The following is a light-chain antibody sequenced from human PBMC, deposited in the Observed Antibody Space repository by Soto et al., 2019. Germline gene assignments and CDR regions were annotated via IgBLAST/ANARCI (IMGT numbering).Light chain of an antibody. CDR2: AAS. Sequence: AIQLTQSPSFLSASVGDSVTITCRTSQGIRSDLGWYQQKPGKVPKLLIYAASTLRSGVPSRFSGSGSGRDFTLTISSLQPEDFATYYCQQYDTFSWTFGRGTKVDIK. V-gene: IGKV1-6*01. J-gene: IGKJ1*01. CDR1: QGIRSD. CDR3: QQYDTFSWT.